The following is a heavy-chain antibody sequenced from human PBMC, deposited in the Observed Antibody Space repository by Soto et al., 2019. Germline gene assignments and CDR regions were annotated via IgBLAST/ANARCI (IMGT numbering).Heavy chain of an antibody. CDR2: INHSGST. V-gene: IGHV4-34*01. D-gene: IGHD3-10*01. CDR1: GGSFSGYY. J-gene: IGHJ4*02. CDR3: ARVRFGELLVDY. Sequence: PSETLSLTCAVYGGSFSGYYWSWIRQPPGKGLEWIGEINHSGSTNYNPSLKSRVTISVDTSKNQFSLKLSSVTAADTAVYYCARVRFGELLVDYWGQGTLVTVSS.